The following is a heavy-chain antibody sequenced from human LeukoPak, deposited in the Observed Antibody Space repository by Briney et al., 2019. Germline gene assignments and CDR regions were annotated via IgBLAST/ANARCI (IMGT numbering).Heavy chain of an antibody. CDR3: AGPIAAAGRDSGYYYGMDV. D-gene: IGHD6-13*01. CDR2: IIPILVTA. CDR1: GGTFSSYA. Sequence: GSSVKVSCKASGGTFSSYAISWVRQAPGQGLEWMGGIIPILVTANYAQKLQGRVTITADKSTSTAYMELSSLRSEDTAVYYCAGPIAAAGRDSGYYYGMDVWGKGTTVTVSS. V-gene: IGHV1-69*06. J-gene: IGHJ6*04.